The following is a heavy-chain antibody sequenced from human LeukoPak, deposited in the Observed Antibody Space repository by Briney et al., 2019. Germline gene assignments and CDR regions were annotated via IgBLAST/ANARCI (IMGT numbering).Heavy chain of an antibody. Sequence: GASVKVSCKASGYIFTSYDINWVRQATGQGLEWMGWMNPNSGNTGYAQKFQGRVTMTRNTSISTAYMELSSLRSEDTAVYYCARGRAILRYFDWLLPNTFSFYFDYWGQGTLVTVSS. D-gene: IGHD3-9*01. V-gene: IGHV1-8*01. CDR2: MNPNSGNT. CDR1: GYIFTSYD. CDR3: ARGRAILRYFDWLLPNTFSFYFDY. J-gene: IGHJ4*02.